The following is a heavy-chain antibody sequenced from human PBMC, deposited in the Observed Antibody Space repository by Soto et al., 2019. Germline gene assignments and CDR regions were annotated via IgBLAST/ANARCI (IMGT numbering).Heavy chain of an antibody. CDR2: ISRNTNYI. D-gene: IGHD3-3*01. J-gene: IGHJ6*03. Sequence: EVQLVESGGGLVKPGGSLRLSCAASGFTFSSFHMNWVRQAPGEGLEWVSSISRNTNYIYYADSVKGRFTISRDNAENSLSLQKQSLRAEVTAIYYCTKVFGVSSRPRGYFYYYKDVWGKGTTVTVSS. V-gene: IGHV3-21*01. CDR3: TKVFGVSSRPRGYFYYYKDV. CDR1: GFTFSSFH.